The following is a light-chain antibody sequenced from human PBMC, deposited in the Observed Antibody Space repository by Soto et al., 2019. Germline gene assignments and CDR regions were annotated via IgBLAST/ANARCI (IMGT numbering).Light chain of an antibody. CDR3: QKYDHLPRT. V-gene: IGKV1-33*01. J-gene: IGKJ1*01. CDR2: DAS. CDR1: QEFSNY. Sequence: DIQMIQSPSSLSASVGDRVTITCQARQEFSNYLNCYQQKPGKAPKLLIYDASNLEREVPSRFSERGSGTDFTFTISSLQPQDFATYSCQKYDHLPRTFGRGTKVEIK.